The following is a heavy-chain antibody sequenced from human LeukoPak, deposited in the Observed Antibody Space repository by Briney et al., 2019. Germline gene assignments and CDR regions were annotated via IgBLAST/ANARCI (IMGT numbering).Heavy chain of an antibody. CDR2: ISGSGGST. J-gene: IGHJ4*02. D-gene: IGHD3-10*01. CDR1: GFSFSDAW. V-gene: IGHV3-23*01. CDR3: AKDRITMVRGVHPDFDY. Sequence: GGSLRLSCVASGFSFSDAWMSWVRQAPGKGLEWVSAISGSGGSTYYADSVKGRFTISRDNSKNTLYLQMNSLRAEDTAVYYCAKDRITMVRGVHPDFDYWGQGTLVTVSS.